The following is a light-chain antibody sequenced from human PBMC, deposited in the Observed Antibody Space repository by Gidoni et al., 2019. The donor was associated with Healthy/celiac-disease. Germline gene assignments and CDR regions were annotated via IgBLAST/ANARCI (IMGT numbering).Light chain of an antibody. J-gene: IGKJ5*01. Sequence: EIVLTQSQATLSLSPGERATLSCRASQSVSSYLAWYQQKPGQAPRLLIYDASNRATGIPARFSGSGSGTDFTLTISSLGPEDFAVYFCQQRSNWPRGITFGQGTRLEIK. CDR3: QQRSNWPRGIT. CDR1: QSVSSY. V-gene: IGKV3-11*01. CDR2: DAS.